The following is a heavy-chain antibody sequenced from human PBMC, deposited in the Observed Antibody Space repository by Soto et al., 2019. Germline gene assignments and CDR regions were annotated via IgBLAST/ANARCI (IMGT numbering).Heavy chain of an antibody. V-gene: IGHV3-49*05. J-gene: IGHJ6*02. CDR2: IRSKAYGGTT. CDR3: TRDGWQLPYYGMDV. D-gene: IGHD6-6*01. CDR1: GFTFGDYA. Sequence: KPGGSLRLSCTASGFTFGDYAMSWFRQAPGKGLEWVGFIRSKAYGGTTEYAASVKGRFTISRDDSKSIAYLQMNSLKTEDTAVYYCTRDGWQLPYYGMDVWGQGTTVTVSS.